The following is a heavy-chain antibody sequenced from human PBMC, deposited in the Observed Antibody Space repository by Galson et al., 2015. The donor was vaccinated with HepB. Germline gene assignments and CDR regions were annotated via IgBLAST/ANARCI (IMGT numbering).Heavy chain of an antibody. CDR3: ARDTGSVYGAFDI. Sequence: SLRLSCAASGFTFSSYWMSWVRQAPGKGLEWVANIKQDGSKKYYADSVKGRFTISRDNAKNSLYLQMNSLRAEDTAVYYCARDTGSVYGAFDIWGQGTMVTVSS. J-gene: IGHJ3*02. V-gene: IGHV3-7*03. CDR1: GFTFSSYW. D-gene: IGHD1-14*01. CDR2: IKQDGSKK.